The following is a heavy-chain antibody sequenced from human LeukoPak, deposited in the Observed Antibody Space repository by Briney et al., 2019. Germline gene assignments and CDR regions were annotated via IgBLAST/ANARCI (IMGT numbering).Heavy chain of an antibody. CDR3: ARDLPRPLLYSNFYYYGMDV. D-gene: IGHD2-2*02. V-gene: IGHV1-18*01. CDR1: GYTFTSYG. Sequence: ASVKVSCKASGYTFTSYGISWVRQAPGQGLEWMGWISAYNGNTDYAQKVQGRVTMTTDTSTSTAYMELRSLRSDDTAVYYCARDLPRPLLYSNFYYYGMDVWGQGTTVTVSS. CDR2: ISAYNGNT. J-gene: IGHJ6*02.